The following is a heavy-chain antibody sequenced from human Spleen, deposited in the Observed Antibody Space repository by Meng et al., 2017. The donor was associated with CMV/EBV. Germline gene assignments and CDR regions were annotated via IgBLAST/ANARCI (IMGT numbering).Heavy chain of an antibody. CDR2: ISSSSSYI. J-gene: IGHJ4*02. V-gene: IGHV3-21*01. CDR1: GFTFSSYS. Sequence: GESLKISCAASGFTFSSYSMNWVRQAPGKGLEWVSSISSSSSYIHYADSVKGRFTISRDNAKNSLYLQMNSLRAEDTALYYCARLGYCSSSSCPLDYWGQGTLVTVSS. CDR3: ARLGYCSSSSCPLDY. D-gene: IGHD2-2*01.